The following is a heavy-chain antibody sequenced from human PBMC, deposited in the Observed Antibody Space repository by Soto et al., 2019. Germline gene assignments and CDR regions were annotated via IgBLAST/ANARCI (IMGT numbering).Heavy chain of an antibody. Sequence: EVQLVESGGGLVQPGGSLRLSCAASGFTFSSYWMHWVHQAPGEGLRWVSRINSDGSRTTYADSVKGRITISRDNAKNTVYLQMNSLSAEDTAVYYCARIGTGYYYMDVWGKGTTVTVSS. CDR3: ARIGTGYYYMDV. CDR1: GFTFSSYW. J-gene: IGHJ6*03. CDR2: INSDGSRT. V-gene: IGHV3-74*01. D-gene: IGHD1-1*01.